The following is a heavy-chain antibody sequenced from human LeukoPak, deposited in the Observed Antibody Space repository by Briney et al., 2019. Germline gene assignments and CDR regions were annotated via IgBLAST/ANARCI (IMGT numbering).Heavy chain of an antibody. V-gene: IGHV3-21*01. Sequence: GGSLPHARAASGFTYSDYRMNWVRQAPEKGLEWVSCISSRRTYRYYADSVKGRFPISRDNGKNSLYLQRNSLRAEDTAGYYFAKGTGKGAFDYWGQGTLVTVSS. CDR3: AKGTGKGAFDY. CDR1: GFTYSDYR. D-gene: IGHD3/OR15-3a*01. J-gene: IGHJ4*02. CDR2: ISSRRTYR.